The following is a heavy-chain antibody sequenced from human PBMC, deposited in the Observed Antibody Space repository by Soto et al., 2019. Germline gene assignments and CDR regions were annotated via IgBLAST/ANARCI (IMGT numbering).Heavy chain of an antibody. D-gene: IGHD2-21*01. CDR3: AKSGRGGDCIDY. Sequence: EVQLLESGGGLVQPGGSLRLSCAASGFTFSSHAMSWVRQAPGKGLEWVSAISGSGGSTYYADSVKARFTISRDNSKNSLYLQMNSLRAEDTAVYYCAKSGRGGDCIDYWGQGPLVTVSS. CDR2: ISGSGGST. CDR1: GFTFSSHA. J-gene: IGHJ4*02. V-gene: IGHV3-23*01.